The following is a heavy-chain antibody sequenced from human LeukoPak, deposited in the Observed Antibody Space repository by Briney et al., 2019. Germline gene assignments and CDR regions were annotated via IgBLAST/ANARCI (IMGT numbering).Heavy chain of an antibody. CDR3: ARDKGLDAFDI. Sequence: SETLSLTCTVSGGSISSYYWSWIRQPPGKGLEWIGNIYYSGSTNYNPSLKSRVTISVDTSKSQFSLKLSSVTAADTAVYYCARDKGLDAFDIWGQGTMVTVSS. CDR2: IYYSGST. V-gene: IGHV4-59*01. J-gene: IGHJ3*02. CDR1: GGSISSYY.